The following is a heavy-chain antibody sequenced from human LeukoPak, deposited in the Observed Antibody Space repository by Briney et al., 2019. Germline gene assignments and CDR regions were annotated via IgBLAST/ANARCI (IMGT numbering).Heavy chain of an antibody. CDR1: DTPISSYY. CDR3: ARMTTCPEY. CDR2: INHSGYT. V-gene: IGHV4-34*01. Sequence: SETLSLTCGVTDTPISSYYLCCFRQSPQKSLQWVGEINHSGYTNNNPSLKSRVTMSIDTSNNQFSLRLSSVTAADTAVSSCARMTTCPEYWGQGILVTVSS. D-gene: IGHD4-17*01. J-gene: IGHJ4*02.